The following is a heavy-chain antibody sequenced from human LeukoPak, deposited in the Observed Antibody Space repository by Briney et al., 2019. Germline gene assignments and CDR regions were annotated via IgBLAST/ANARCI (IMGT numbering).Heavy chain of an antibody. J-gene: IGHJ6*02. V-gene: IGHV4-30-4*01. CDR2: IYYSGST. CDR3: ARDWEPNLYGMDV. CDR1: GGSISSGDYY. Sequence: SQTLSLTCTVSGGSISSGDYYWSWIRQPPGKGLEWIGYIYYSGSTYYNPSLKSRVTISVDTSKNQFSLKLSSVTAADTAVYYWARDWEPNLYGMDVWGQGPTVPVSS. D-gene: IGHD1-14*01.